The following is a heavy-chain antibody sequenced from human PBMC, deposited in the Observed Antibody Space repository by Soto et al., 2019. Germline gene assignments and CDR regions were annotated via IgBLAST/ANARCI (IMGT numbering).Heavy chain of an antibody. CDR3: ALDLSGTTNGFDY. CDR1: GFTFNLYG. CDR2: IWYDGSNK. J-gene: IGHJ4*02. Sequence: QVHLVESGGGVVQPGRSLRLSCAASGFTFNLYGMHWVRQAPGKGLEWVSVIWYDGSNKFYADSVKGRFTISRDNSKNTLYLQMNSMRADDTAVYYCALDLSGTTNGFDYWGQGTLVTVSS. V-gene: IGHV3-33*01. D-gene: IGHD1-7*01.